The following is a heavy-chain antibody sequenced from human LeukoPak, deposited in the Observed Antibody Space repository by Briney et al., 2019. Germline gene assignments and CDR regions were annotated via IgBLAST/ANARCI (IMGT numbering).Heavy chain of an antibody. CDR2: MNLYSGNT. Sequence: ASVKVSCKASGYSFTNYDINWVRQATGQGLEWMGWMNLYSGNTGYAQKFQGRVTMTRDTTITTAYMELTSLKSEDTAVYYCARGRDTVVLIGGYWGQGTLVTVSS. J-gene: IGHJ4*02. CDR1: GYSFTNYD. D-gene: IGHD3-16*01. V-gene: IGHV1-8*01. CDR3: ARGRDTVVLIGGY.